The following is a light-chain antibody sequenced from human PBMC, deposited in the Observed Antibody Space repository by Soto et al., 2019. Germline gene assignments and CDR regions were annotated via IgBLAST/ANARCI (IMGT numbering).Light chain of an antibody. CDR2: AAS. CDR3: QQYDTYYT. Sequence: IEMTQSTSSLSASVGDRVTITCRASQSVRTYLNWYQQKPGKAPRLLIYAASSLQSGVPSRFRGSGSGTEFTLTINSLQPDYFATYYCQQYDTYYTFCQGTKVDIK. J-gene: IGKJ2*01. V-gene: IGKV1-39*01. CDR1: QSVRTY.